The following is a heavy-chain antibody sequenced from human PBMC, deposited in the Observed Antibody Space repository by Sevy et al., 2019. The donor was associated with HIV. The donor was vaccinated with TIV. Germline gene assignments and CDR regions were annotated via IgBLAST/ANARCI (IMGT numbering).Heavy chain of an antibody. CDR2: INSDGSST. Sequence: GGSLRLSCAASGFTFSSYWMHWVRQAPGKGLVWVSRINSDGSSTSYADSVKGRFTISRDNAKNTLYLQMNSLRAEDTDVYYDGRELWFGESNYYYYGMDVWGQGTTVTVSS. CDR3: GRELWFGESNYYYYGMDV. V-gene: IGHV3-74*01. CDR1: GFTFSSYW. D-gene: IGHD3-10*01. J-gene: IGHJ6*02.